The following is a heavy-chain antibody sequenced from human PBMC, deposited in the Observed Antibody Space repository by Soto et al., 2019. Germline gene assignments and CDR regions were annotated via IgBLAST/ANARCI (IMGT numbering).Heavy chain of an antibody. V-gene: IGHV3-30*18. Sequence: PGGSLRLSCAASGFTFSSYGMHWVRQAPGKGLEWVAVISYDGSNKYRADSVKGRFTISRDNSKNTLYLQMNSLRAEDTAVYYCAKVKTVVVTMCYFDYWGQGTLVTVSS. D-gene: IGHD2-15*01. J-gene: IGHJ4*02. CDR3: AKVKTVVVTMCYFDY. CDR1: GFTFSSYG. CDR2: ISYDGSNK.